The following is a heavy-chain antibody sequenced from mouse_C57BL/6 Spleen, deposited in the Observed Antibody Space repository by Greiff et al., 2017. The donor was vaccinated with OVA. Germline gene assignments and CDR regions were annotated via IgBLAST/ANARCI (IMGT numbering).Heavy chain of an antibody. D-gene: IGHD1-1*01. CDR3: ARGSHITTVVADWYFDV. J-gene: IGHJ1*03. CDR1: GYSITSGYY. V-gene: IGHV3-6*01. CDR2: ISYDGSN. Sequence: EVQLQQSGPGLVKPSQSLSLTCSVTGYSITSGYYWNWIRQFPGNKLEWMGYISYDGSNNYNPSLKNRISITRDTSKNQFFLKLNSVTTEDTATYYCARGSHITTVVADWYFDVWGTGTTVTVSS.